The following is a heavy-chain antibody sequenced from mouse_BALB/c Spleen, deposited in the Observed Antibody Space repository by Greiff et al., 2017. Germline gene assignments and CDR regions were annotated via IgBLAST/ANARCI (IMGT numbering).Heavy chain of an antibody. V-gene: IGHV1-15*01. CDR1: GYTFTDYE. Sequence: VKLQESGAELVRPGASVTLSCKASGYTFTDYEMHWVKQTPVHGLEWIGAIDPETGGTAYNQKFKGKATLTADKSSSTAYMELRSLTSEDSAVYYCTVPAMDYWGQGTSVTVSS. J-gene: IGHJ4*01. CDR3: TVPAMDY. D-gene: IGHD5-1*01. CDR2: IDPETGGT.